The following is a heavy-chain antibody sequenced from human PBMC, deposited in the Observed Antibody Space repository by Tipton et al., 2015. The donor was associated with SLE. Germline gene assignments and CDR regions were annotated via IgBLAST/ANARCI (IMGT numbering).Heavy chain of an antibody. CDR1: GGSFSGYY. CDR2: INHSGST. Sequence: TLSLTCAVYGGSFSGYYWSWIRQPPGKGLEWIGEINHSGSTNYNPSLKSRVTISVDTSKNQFSLKLSSVTAADTAVYYCARIGRSSFAFDIWGQGTMVTVSS. D-gene: IGHD1-1*01. V-gene: IGHV4-34*01. J-gene: IGHJ3*02. CDR3: ARIGRSSFAFDI.